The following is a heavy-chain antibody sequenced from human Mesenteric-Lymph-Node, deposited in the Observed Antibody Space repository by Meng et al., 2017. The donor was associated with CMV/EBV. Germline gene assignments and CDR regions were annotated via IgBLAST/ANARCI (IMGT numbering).Heavy chain of an antibody. CDR2: RYYGGRDE. J-gene: IGHJ3*01. CDR3: VSERGDGFDV. CDR1: GFTFSAPV. Sequence: GESLKISCTGSGFTFSAPVMHWVRQAPGKGLEWVAYRYYGGRDEKYGESVKGRFTISGDNSKNLLSLQMDNLRPEDTAIYYCVSERGDGFDVWGQGTMVTVSS. V-gene: IGHV3-30*02.